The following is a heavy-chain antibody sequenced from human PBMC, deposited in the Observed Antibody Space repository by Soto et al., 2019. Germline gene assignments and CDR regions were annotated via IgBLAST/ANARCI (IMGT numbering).Heavy chain of an antibody. CDR3: ARDVGIAQYYYFCSGYDAFDI. J-gene: IGHJ3*02. CDR1: GFTFSSYW. V-gene: IGHV3-7*01. Sequence: GGSLRLSCAASGFTFSSYWMSWVRQAPGKGLEWVANIKQDGSEKYYVDSVKGRFTISRDNAKNSLYLQMNSLRAEDTAVYYCARDVGIAQYYYFCSGYDAFDIWGQGTMVTVSS. D-gene: IGHD3-3*01. CDR2: IKQDGSEK.